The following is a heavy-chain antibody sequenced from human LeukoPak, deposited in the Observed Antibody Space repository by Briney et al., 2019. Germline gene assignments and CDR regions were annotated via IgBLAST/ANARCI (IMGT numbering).Heavy chain of an antibody. CDR3: AKGAKGMSSSWYLFDY. J-gene: IGHJ4*02. V-gene: IGHV3-30*18. D-gene: IGHD6-13*01. CDR1: GFTFSSYG. CDR2: ISYDGSNK. Sequence: GGPLRLSCAAPGFTFSSYGMHWVRQAPGKGLEWVAVISYDGSNKYYADSVKGRFTISRDNSKNTLYLQMNSLRAEDTAVYYCAKGAKGMSSSWYLFDYWGQGTLVTVSS.